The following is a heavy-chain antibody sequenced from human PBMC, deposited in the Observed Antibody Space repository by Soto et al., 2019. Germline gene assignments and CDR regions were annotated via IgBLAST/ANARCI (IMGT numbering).Heavy chain of an antibody. CDR3: ARDFWSGYHPLVYWFDP. CDR2: IYTSGST. V-gene: IGHV4-4*07. Sequence: SSETLSLTCTVSGGSISSYYWSWIRQPAGKGLEWIGRIYTSGSTNYNPSLKSRVTMSVDTSKNQFSLKLSSVTAADTAVYYCARDFWSGYHPLVYWFDPWGQGTLVTVSS. D-gene: IGHD3-3*01. CDR1: GGSISSYY. J-gene: IGHJ5*02.